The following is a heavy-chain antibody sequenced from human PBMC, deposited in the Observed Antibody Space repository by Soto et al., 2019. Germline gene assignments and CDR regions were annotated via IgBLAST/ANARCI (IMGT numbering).Heavy chain of an antibody. CDR2: IYWDDDK. V-gene: IGHV2-5*02. CDR3: AHVSCSGGACYAFGQ. CDR1: GFSLRTSGVG. J-gene: IGHJ4*02. Sequence: QVTLKESGPTLVKPTQTLTLTCTFSGFSLRTSGVGVGWIRQPPGKALEWLALIYWDDDKRYSPSLKSRLTITKDTSKNQVVLTMTKLDPVDTATYYSAHVSCSGGACYAFGQWGQGTLVTVSS. D-gene: IGHD2-15*01.